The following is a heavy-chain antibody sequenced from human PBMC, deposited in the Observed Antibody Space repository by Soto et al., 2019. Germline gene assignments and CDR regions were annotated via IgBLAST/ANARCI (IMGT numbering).Heavy chain of an antibody. V-gene: IGHV3-23*01. Sequence: GGSLRLSCAASGFTFSSYAMSWVRQAPGRGLEWVSAISGSGGSTYYADSVKGRFTISRDNAKNTLYLQMNSLRAEDTAVYYCARSPGGYYIDWGQGTMVTVSS. J-gene: IGHJ3*01. CDR1: GFTFSSYA. CDR2: ISGSGGST. D-gene: IGHD3-9*01. CDR3: ARSPGGYYID.